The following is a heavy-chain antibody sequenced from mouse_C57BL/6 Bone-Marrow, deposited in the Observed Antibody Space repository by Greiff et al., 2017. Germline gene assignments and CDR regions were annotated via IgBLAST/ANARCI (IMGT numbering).Heavy chain of an antibody. J-gene: IGHJ1*03. V-gene: IGHV1-58*01. CDR3: TTMVTTTRYFDG. D-gene: IGHD2-2*01. CDR2: IYIGNGYT. Sequence: EVKLQESGAELVRPGSSVKMSCKTSGYTFTSYGINWVKQRPGQGLEWIGYIYIGNGYTEYNEKFKGKATLTSDTSSSTAYMQLSSLTSEDSAIYFCTTMVTTTRYFDGWGTGTTVTVSS. CDR1: GYTFTSYG.